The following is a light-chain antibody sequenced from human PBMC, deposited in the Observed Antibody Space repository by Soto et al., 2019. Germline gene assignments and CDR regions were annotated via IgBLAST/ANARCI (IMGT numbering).Light chain of an antibody. CDR2: RTS. CDR1: QSVGSSF. CDR3: QQYENSPLT. J-gene: IGKJ4*01. V-gene: IGKV3-20*01. Sequence: EIVLTQSPDTLSLSPGERATLSCRASQSVGSSFLAWYQQKPGQAPRLLIYRTSTRATGIPDRFTGSGSGTDFTLTISSLEPEDVAVYYCQQYENSPLTFGGGTKVEIK.